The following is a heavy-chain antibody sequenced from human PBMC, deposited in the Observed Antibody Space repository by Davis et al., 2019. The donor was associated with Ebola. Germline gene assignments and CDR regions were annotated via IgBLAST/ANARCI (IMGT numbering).Heavy chain of an antibody. CDR1: GFTFSSYW. Sequence: GESLKISCAASGFTFSSYWMSWVRQAPGKGLEWVANIKQDGSEKYYVDSVKGRFTISRDNAKNSLYLQMNSLRADDTAVYYCARDVEMATRGTYCYFDLWGRGTLVTVSS. J-gene: IGHJ2*01. CDR3: ARDVEMATRGTYCYFDL. CDR2: IKQDGSEK. V-gene: IGHV3-7*01. D-gene: IGHD5-24*01.